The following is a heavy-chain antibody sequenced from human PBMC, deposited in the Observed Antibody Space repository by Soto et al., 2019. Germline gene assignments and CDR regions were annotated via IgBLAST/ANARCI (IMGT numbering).Heavy chain of an antibody. V-gene: IGHV3-64D*06. CDR3: AKDNYGDPDY. CDR1: GFNFNNFA. CDR2: ISDSGGST. J-gene: IGHJ4*02. Sequence: PGGSLRLSCAGSGFNFNNFAMHWVRQAPGTGLEYVSSISDSGGSTFHADSVKGRFIISRDNSKGTLFLHMSSLRVEDTAVYYCAKDNYGDPDYWGQGTLVTVSS. D-gene: IGHD4-17*01.